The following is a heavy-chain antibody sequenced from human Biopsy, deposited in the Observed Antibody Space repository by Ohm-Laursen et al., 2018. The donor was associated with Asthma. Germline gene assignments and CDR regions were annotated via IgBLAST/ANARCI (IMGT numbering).Heavy chain of an antibody. V-gene: IGHV3-7*01. CDR2: IKHDGSEE. D-gene: IGHD3-3*01. CDR3: ARTFHFWSPHHAEHYQL. J-gene: IGHJ1*01. Sequence: SLRLSCAASGFTFGDYCMSWVRQVPGQGLEWVANIKHDGSEENHVDSLKGRFTISRDNAKNLLFLQMNSLRAEDTAVYYCARTFHFWSPHHAEHYQLWGQGTLVTVSS. CDR1: GFTFGDYC.